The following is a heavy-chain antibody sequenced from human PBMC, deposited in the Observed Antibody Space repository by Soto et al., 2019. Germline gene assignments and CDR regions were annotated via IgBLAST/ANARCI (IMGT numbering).Heavy chain of an antibody. D-gene: IGHD6-19*01. CDR3: TRGYSSIGIYAFDI. V-gene: IGHV3-72*01. J-gene: IGHJ3*02. Sequence: AGSGLSFSDPCLERFRQAPGKGLDWVGRISKMAYGYTTEYAASVSGRFTISRDDSKNSLYLQMNSLKTEDTAVYYCTRGYSSIGIYAFDIWGQEAMVTVSS. CDR1: GLSFSDPC. CDR2: ISKMAYGYTT.